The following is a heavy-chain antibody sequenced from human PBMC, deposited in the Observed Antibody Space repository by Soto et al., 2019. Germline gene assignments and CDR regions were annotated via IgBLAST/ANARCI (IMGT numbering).Heavy chain of an antibody. CDR1: GFTFSSYA. CDR2: ISSNGGST. Sequence: GGSLRLSCSASGFTFSSYAMHWVRQAPGKGLEYASAISSNGGSTYYADSVKGRFTISRDNSKNTLYLQMSSLRAEDTAVYYCVKGEAVMGWLQYDYWGQGTLVTVSS. CDR3: VKGEAVMGWLQYDY. J-gene: IGHJ4*02. D-gene: IGHD5-12*01. V-gene: IGHV3-64D*06.